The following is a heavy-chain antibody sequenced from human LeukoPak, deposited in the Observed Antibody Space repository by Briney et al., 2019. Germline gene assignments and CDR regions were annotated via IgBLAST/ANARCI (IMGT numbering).Heavy chain of an antibody. J-gene: IGHJ4*02. CDR2: ISAYNGNT. CDR1: GFTFTSYG. V-gene: IGHV1-18*01. Sequence: ASVTVSCTASGFTFTSYGISWVRQAPGQGLEWLGWISAYNGNTDYAQKFQGKVTMTTDTSTSTAHMELRSLKSDDTAVYYCARVEAYCSRTSCHDYWGLGTLVTVSS. D-gene: IGHD2-2*01. CDR3: ARVEAYCSRTSCHDY.